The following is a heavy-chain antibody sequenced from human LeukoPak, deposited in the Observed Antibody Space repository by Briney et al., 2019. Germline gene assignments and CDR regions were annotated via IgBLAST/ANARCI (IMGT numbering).Heavy chain of an antibody. D-gene: IGHD1-26*01. J-gene: IGHJ4*02. V-gene: IGHV3-30*04. CDR1: GFTFSSYA. CDR2: ISYDGSNK. Sequence: GGSLRLSCAASGFTFSSYAMHWVRQAPGKGLEWVAVISYDGSNKYYADSVKGRFTISRDNSKNTLYLQMNSLRAEDTAVYYCARPEAYSGSYQYYFDYWGQGTQVTVSS. CDR3: ARPEAYSGSYQYYFDY.